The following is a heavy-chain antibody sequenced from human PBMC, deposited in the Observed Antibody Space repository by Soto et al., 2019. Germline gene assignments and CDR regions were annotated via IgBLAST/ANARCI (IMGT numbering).Heavy chain of an antibody. D-gene: IGHD3-22*01. CDR3: ARDFYYDSSGYSDY. CDR2: ISVYSGNT. J-gene: IGHJ4*02. V-gene: IGHV1-18*01. Sequence: GASVKVSCKASGFTFTSSAVQWVRQARGQGLEWIGWISVYSGNTNYAQKLQGRVTMTTDTSTSTAYMELRSLRSDDTAVYYCARDFYYDSSGYSDYWGQGTLVTVSS. CDR1: GFTFTSSA.